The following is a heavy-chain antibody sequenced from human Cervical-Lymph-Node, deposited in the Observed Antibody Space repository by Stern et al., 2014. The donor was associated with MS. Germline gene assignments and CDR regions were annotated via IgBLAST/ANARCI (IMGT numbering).Heavy chain of an antibody. J-gene: IGHJ6*02. CDR3: ATHRGRVTYYYGLDV. CDR1: GYTLTAMS. Sequence: QVQLVQSGAEVKKPGASVKVSCKVSGYTLTAMSMHWVRQAPGKGLEWMGGYDPQQGEPVYAQKIQGRVAMAEDRSTDTAYMELTSLRSDDTAVYYCATHRGRVTYYYGLDVWGQGTTVTVSS. V-gene: IGHV1-24*01. CDR2: YDPQQGEP. D-gene: IGHD2-21*02.